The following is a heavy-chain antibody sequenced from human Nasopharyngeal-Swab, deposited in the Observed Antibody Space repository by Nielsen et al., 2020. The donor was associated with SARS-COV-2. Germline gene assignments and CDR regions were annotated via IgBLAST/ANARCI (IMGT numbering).Heavy chain of an antibody. Sequence: GESLKISCAASGFTFSSYSMSWLRQAPGKGLEWVSTITGNGDTTYYADSVKGRFTTSRDSSKNTLYLQMDSLRGEDTAVYYCARDAPAHYGAFYWGRGTLVTVSS. CDR2: ITGNGDTT. CDR3: ARDAPAHYGAFY. V-gene: IGHV3-23*01. CDR1: GFTFSSYS. D-gene: IGHD4-17*01. J-gene: IGHJ4*02.